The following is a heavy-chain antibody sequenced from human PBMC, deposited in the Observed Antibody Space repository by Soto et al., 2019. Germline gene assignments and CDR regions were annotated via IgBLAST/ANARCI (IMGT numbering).Heavy chain of an antibody. CDR3: ARDPDYYGSGSYPSFDY. CDR2: INSDGSST. CDR1: GFTFSSYW. V-gene: IGHV3-74*01. Sequence: EVQLVESGGGLVQPGGSLRLSCEASGFTFSSYWMHWVRQAPGKGLVWVSRINSDGSSTSYADSVKGRFTISRDNAKNTLYLQMNSLRAEDTAVYYCARDPDYYGSGSYPSFDYWGQGTLVTVSS. D-gene: IGHD3-10*01. J-gene: IGHJ4*02.